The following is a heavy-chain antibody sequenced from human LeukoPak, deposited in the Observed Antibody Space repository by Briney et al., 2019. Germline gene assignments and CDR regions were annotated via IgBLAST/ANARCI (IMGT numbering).Heavy chain of an antibody. V-gene: IGHV4-61*01. CDR2: ISDSGGS. J-gene: IGHJ4*02. CDR1: GGSVSSGISY. Sequence: PSETLSLTCSVSGGSVSSGISYWSWIRQPPGEGLEWIAYISDSGGSDYNPSLRGRVTISLDTSKNQFSLRLTSVTAADTAVYYCARDVRWLRFVFDYWGQGTLVTV. CDR3: ARDVRWLRFVFDY. D-gene: IGHD5-12*01.